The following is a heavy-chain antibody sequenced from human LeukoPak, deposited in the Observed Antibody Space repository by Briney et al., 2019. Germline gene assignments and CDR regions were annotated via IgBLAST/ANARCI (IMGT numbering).Heavy chain of an antibody. CDR2: IYHSGST. V-gene: IGHV4-4*02. Sequence: TSGTLSLTCAVSGGSISSSNWWSWVRQPPGKGLEWIGEIYHSGSTYYNPSLKSRVTISVDTSKNQFSLKLSSVTAADTAVYYSARTYYDYVWGSPGIWGQGTLVTVSS. D-gene: IGHD3-16*01. CDR1: GGSISSSNW. J-gene: IGHJ4*02. CDR3: ARTYYDYVWGSPGI.